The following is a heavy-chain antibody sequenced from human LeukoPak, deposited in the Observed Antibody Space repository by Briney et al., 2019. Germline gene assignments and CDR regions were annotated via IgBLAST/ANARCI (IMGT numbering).Heavy chain of an antibody. CDR2: ITPNSGAT. V-gene: IGHV1-2*02. J-gene: IGHJ4*02. CDR3: ARGPVDIVTAYFFKY. D-gene: IGHD5-12*01. Sequence: ASVKVSCKASGYTFTGYYMHWVRQAPGQGLEWMGWITPNSGATNFAEKFQGRGSMIRGTYNSTAYMELRRLRSDDTAVYYCARGPVDIVTAYFFKYWGQGTLVTVSS. CDR1: GYTFTGYY.